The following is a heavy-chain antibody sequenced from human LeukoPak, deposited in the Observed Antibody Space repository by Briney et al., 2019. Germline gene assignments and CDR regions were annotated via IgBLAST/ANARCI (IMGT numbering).Heavy chain of an antibody. V-gene: IGHV3-9*01. CDR2: ISWNSGSI. Sequence: GGSLRLSCAASGFTFSSYGMHWVRQAPGKGLEWVSGISWNSGSIGYADSVKGRFTISRDNAKNSLYLQMNSLRAEDTALYYCAKERGGSGSYYNAAFDIWGQGTMVTVSS. CDR1: GFTFSSYG. CDR3: AKERGGSGSYYNAAFDI. J-gene: IGHJ3*02. D-gene: IGHD3-10*01.